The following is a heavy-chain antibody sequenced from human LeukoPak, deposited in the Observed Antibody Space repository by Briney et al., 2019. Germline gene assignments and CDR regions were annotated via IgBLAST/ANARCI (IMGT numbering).Heavy chain of an antibody. CDR2: IYSGDRT. CDR1: GLSVRGSY. J-gene: IGHJ4*02. V-gene: IGHV3-53*01. D-gene: IGHD6-13*01. Sequence: SGGSLRLSCEVSGLSVRGSYMSWVRQAPGKGLEWVSVIYSGDRTYYADSVKGRFTISRDTSKNSLYLQMNNLRADDTAMYYCTRDLTGTTWSENDYWGQGTLVTIS. CDR3: TRDLTGTTWSENDY.